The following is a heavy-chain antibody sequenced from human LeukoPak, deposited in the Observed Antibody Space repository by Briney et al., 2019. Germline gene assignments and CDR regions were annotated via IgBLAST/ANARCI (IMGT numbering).Heavy chain of an antibody. D-gene: IGHD6-13*01. CDR1: GFTFSTYR. J-gene: IGHJ4*02. V-gene: IGHV3-48*01. CDR2: FSSSSGTM. CDR3: ATVGSSWFYDY. Sequence: QPGGSLRLSCAASGFTFSTYRMNWVRQAPGKGLEWVSYFSSSSGTMYYADSVGGRFTISRDIAKNSLYLQMNSLRAEDTAVYYCATVGSSWFYDYWGQGTLVTVSS.